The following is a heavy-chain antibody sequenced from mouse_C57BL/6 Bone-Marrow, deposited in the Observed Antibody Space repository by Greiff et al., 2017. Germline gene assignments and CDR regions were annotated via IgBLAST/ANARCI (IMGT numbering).Heavy chain of an antibody. V-gene: IGHV1-61*01. CDR2: IYPSDSET. J-gene: IGHJ4*01. D-gene: IGHD3-2*02. Sequence: QVQLKESGAELVRPGSSVKLSCKASGYTFTSYWMDWVKQRPGQGLEWIGNIYPSDSETHYNQKFKDKATLTVDKSSSTAYMQLSSLTSEDSAVYYCERSARWRSGHGAMYYWDQGTSVPVSS. CDR3: ERSARWRSGHGAMYY. CDR1: GYTFTSYW.